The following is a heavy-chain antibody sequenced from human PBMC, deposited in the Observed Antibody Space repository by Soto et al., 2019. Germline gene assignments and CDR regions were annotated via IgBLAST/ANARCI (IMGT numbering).Heavy chain of an antibody. CDR3: AKEGSAARSYGMDV. Sequence: GSLRLSCAASGFTFSSYGMHWVRQAPGKGLEWVAVISYDGSNKYYADSVKGRFTISGDNSKNTLYLQMNSLRAEDTAVYYCAKEGSAARSYGMDVWGQGTTVTVS. J-gene: IGHJ6*02. CDR2: ISYDGSNK. CDR1: GFTFSSYG. D-gene: IGHD6-6*01. V-gene: IGHV3-30*18.